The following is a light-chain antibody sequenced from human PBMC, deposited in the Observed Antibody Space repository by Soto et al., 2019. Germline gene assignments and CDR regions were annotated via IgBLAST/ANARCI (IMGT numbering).Light chain of an antibody. CDR1: QSVSSSY. CDR3: QQYGSSSWT. J-gene: IGKJ1*01. CDR2: GAS. V-gene: IGKV3-20*01. Sequence: WTQAPCTRSSSPYGLATLSCRASQSVSSSYLAWYQQKPGQAPRLLIYGASSRATGIPDRFSGSGSGIDFTLTISRLEPEDFAVYYCQQYGSSSWTFGQGTKVDI.